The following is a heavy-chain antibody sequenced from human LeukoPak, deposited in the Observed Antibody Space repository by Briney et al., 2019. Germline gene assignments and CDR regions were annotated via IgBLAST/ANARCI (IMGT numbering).Heavy chain of an antibody. CDR1: GFTFSSYE. J-gene: IGHJ3*02. Sequence: GGSLRLSCAASGFTFSSYEMNWVRLAPGKGLEWVSYISSSGSTIYYADSVKGRFTISRDNAKNSLYLQMNSLRAEDTAVYYCARDLSIAARGGIWGQGTMVTVSS. CDR2: ISSSGSTI. CDR3: ARDLSIAARGGI. D-gene: IGHD6-6*01. V-gene: IGHV3-48*03.